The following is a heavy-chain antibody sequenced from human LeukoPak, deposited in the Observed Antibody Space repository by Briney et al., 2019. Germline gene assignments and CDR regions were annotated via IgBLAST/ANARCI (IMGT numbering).Heavy chain of an antibody. CDR2: IYYSGST. Sequence: SETLSLTCTVSDDSISSYYWSWIRQPPGKGLEWIGYIYYSGSTNYNPSLKSRVTISVDTSKNQFSLKLSSVTAADTAVYYCARQVVAVAPLGYWGQRTLVTVSS. CDR3: ARQVVAVAPLGY. V-gene: IGHV4-59*08. CDR1: DDSISSYY. J-gene: IGHJ4*02. D-gene: IGHD6-19*01.